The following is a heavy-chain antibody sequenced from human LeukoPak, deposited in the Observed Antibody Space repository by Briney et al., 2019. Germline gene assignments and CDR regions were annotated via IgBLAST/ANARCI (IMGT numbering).Heavy chain of an antibody. J-gene: IGHJ4*02. CDR2: INHSGST. V-gene: IGHV4-34*01. D-gene: IGHD2-15*01. CDR1: GGSFSGYY. CDR3: ARGPLRGYRSGGSCYSGLFDY. Sequence: SETLPLTCAVYGGSFSGYYWSWIRQPPGEGLEWIGEINHSGSTNYNPSLKSRVTISVDTSKNQFSLKLSSVTAADTAVYYCARGPLRGYRSGGSCYSGLFDYWGQGTLVTVSS.